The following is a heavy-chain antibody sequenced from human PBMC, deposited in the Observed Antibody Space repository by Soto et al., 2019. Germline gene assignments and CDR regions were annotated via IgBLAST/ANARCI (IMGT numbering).Heavy chain of an antibody. D-gene: IGHD3-22*01. V-gene: IGHV1-3*01. CDR1: GYTFTSYA. Sequence: ASVKVSCKASGYTFTSYAMHWVRQAPGQRLEWMGWVNAGNGNTKYSQKFQGRVTITRDTSASTAYMELNSLRSEDTAVYYCARVRASFYDSSGPLPDYWGQGTLVTSPQ. J-gene: IGHJ4*02. CDR2: VNAGNGNT. CDR3: ARVRASFYDSSGPLPDY.